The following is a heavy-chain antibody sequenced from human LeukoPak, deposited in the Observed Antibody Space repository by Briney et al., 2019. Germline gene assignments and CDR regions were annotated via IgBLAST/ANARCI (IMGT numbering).Heavy chain of an antibody. Sequence: GGSLRLSCAASGFTVSSNYMSWVRQAPGKGLEWVSVIYSGGSTYYADSVKGRFTISRDNSKNTLYLQMNSLRAEDTAVYYCARDLGWQWLVLSNAFDIWGQGTMVTVSS. D-gene: IGHD6-19*01. J-gene: IGHJ3*02. CDR2: IYSGGST. CDR1: GFTVSSNY. V-gene: IGHV3-66*01. CDR3: ARDLGWQWLVLSNAFDI.